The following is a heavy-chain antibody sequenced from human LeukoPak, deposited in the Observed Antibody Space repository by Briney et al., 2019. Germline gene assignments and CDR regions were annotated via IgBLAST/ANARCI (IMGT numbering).Heavy chain of an antibody. CDR1: GFTFDDYT. D-gene: IGHD4-17*01. Sequence: PGGSLRLSCAASGFTFDDYTMHWVRQAPGKGLEWVSLISWGGGSTYYADSVKGRFTISRDNSKNSLYLQMNSLRTEDTALYYCAKADYGDPTQLDYWGQGTLVTVSS. CDR3: AKADYGDPTQLDY. V-gene: IGHV3-43*01. J-gene: IGHJ4*02. CDR2: ISWGGGST.